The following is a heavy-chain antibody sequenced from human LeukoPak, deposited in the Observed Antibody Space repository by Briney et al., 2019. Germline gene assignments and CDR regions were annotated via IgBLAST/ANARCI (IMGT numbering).Heavy chain of an antibody. V-gene: IGHV1-18*01. J-gene: IGHJ4*02. Sequence: ASVKVSCKASGYTFTSYGISWVRQAPGQGLEWMGWISAYNGNTNCAQKLQGRVTMTTDTSTSTAYMELRSLRSDDTAVYYCASGYCSGGSCYGPFDYWGQGTLVTVSS. CDR3: ASGYCSGGSCYGPFDY. CDR1: GYTFTSYG. CDR2: ISAYNGNT. D-gene: IGHD2-15*01.